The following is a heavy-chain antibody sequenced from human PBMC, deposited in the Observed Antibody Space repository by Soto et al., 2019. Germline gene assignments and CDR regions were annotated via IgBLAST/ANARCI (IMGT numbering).Heavy chain of an antibody. D-gene: IGHD3-10*01. J-gene: IGHJ6*02. CDR1: GFTFSTYW. Sequence: GGSLRLSCAASGFTFSTYWMTWARQAPGKGLEWLANVNPDGSQKYYVDSVMKGRLTISRDNAKNSLYLQMNSLRAEDTAVYYCSRDEGYYGSGSYRYYGMDVWGQGTTVTVS. CDR2: VNPDGSQK. CDR3: SRDEGYYGSGSYRYYGMDV. V-gene: IGHV3-7*01.